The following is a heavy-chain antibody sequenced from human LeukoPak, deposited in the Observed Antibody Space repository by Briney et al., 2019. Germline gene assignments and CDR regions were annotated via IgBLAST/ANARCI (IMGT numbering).Heavy chain of an antibody. CDR2: ISGSGGST. CDR3: ARAAVFRRRSVEYSSSWYRFDP. CDR1: GFTFSSYA. J-gene: IGHJ5*02. V-gene: IGHV3-23*01. D-gene: IGHD6-13*01. Sequence: GGSLRLSCAASGFTFSSYAMSWVRQAPGKGLEWVSAISGSGGSTYYADSVKGRFTISRDNSKNTLYLQMNSLRAEDTAVYYCARAAVFRRRSVEYSSSWYRFDPWGQGTLVTVSS.